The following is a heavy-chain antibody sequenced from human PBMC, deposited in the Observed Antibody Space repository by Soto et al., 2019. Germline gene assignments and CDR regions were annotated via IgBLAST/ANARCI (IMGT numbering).Heavy chain of an antibody. Sequence: SETLSLTCTFSGGSISNGAYSWSWIRQPPGEGLEWIGYIYHSGSTYYNPSLKSRVTISLDKSKNQFSLRLSSVTAADTAVYYCASLYSRSYYYFDYWGQGALVTVSS. J-gene: IGHJ4*02. V-gene: IGHV4-30-2*01. CDR2: IYHSGST. CDR1: GGSISNGAYS. CDR3: ASLYSRSYYYFDY. D-gene: IGHD6-13*01.